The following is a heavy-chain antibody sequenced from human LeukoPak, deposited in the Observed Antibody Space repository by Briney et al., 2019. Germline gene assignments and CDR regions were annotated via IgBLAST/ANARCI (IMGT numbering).Heavy chain of an antibody. V-gene: IGHV4-34*01. J-gene: IGHJ4*02. CDR2: INHSGST. Sequence: SETLSLTCAVYGGSFSGYYWSWIRQPPGKGLEWIGEINHSGSTNYNPSLKSRVTISVDTSKNQFSLKLSSVTAADTAVYYCARGLRYYYDSSGYSDYWGQGTLATVSS. CDR3: ARGLRYYYDSSGYSDY. D-gene: IGHD3-22*01. CDR1: GGSFSGYY.